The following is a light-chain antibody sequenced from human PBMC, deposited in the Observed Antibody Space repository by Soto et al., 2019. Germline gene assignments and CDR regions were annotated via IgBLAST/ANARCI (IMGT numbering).Light chain of an antibody. J-gene: IGLJ2*01. Sequence: QSVLTQSSSASASLGSSVKLTCTLSSGHSTYIIAWHQQQPGKAPRYLMKLEGSGSYNKGSGIPDRFSGSSSGADRYLTISNLQFEDEADYYCETWDTNVVVFGGGIKLT. CDR1: SGHSTYI. V-gene: IGLV4-60*02. CDR2: LEGSGSY. CDR3: ETWDTNVVV.